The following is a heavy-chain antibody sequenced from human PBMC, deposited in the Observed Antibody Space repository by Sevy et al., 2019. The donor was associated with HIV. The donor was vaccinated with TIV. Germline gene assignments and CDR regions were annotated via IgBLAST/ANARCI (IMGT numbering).Heavy chain of an antibody. D-gene: IGHD6-13*01. CDR2: ISYDGSNK. V-gene: IGHV3-30*18. J-gene: IGHJ3*02. CDR1: GFTFSSYG. CDR3: AKWGLAAAGQPDAFDI. Sequence: GGSLRLSCAASGFTFSSYGMHWVRQAPGKGLEWVAVISYDGSNKYYAYSVKGRFTISRDNSKNTLYLQMNSLRAEDTAVYYCAKWGLAAAGQPDAFDIWGQGTMVTVSS.